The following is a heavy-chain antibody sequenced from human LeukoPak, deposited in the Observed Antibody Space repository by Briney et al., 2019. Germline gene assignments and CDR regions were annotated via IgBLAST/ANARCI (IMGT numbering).Heavy chain of an antibody. CDR2: ISSSSSSI. D-gene: IGHD3-3*01. J-gene: IGHJ4*02. V-gene: IGHV3-48*04. CDR1: GFTFSTYS. CDR3: ARVIRTYYDFWSGYDGGDYFDY. Sequence: LPGGSLRLSCAASGFTFSTYSMNWVRQAPGKGLEWVSYISSSSSSIYYADSVKGRSTISRDNAKNSLYLQMNSLRAEDTAVYYCARVIRTYYDFWSGYDGGDYFDYWGQGTLVTVSS.